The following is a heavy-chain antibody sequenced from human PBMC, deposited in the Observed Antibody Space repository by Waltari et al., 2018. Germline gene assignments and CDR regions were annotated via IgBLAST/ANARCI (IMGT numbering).Heavy chain of an antibody. CDR1: GGSISIYY. V-gene: IGHV4-59*01. CDR3: ARLLIVGATLHDAFDI. Sequence: QVQLQESGPGLVKPSETLSLTCTVSGGSISIYYWSWIRQPPGKGLEWIGYIYYSGSTNYNPSLKSRVTISVDTSKNQFSLKLSSVTAADTAVYYCARLLIVGATLHDAFDIWGQGTMVTVSS. D-gene: IGHD1-26*01. CDR2: IYYSGST. J-gene: IGHJ3*02.